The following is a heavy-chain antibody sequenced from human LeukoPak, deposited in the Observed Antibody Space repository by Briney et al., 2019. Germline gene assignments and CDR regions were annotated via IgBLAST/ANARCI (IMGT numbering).Heavy chain of an antibody. V-gene: IGHV5-51*01. Sequence: GESMQISCKASGYSATSYLIGWVRQMPGRGLERMGIIYRGDSDTRYSPSFRGQVTISADKSISTAYLQRSSLKASETAMYYCARSLRLGARDAFDIWGQGTMVTVSS. CDR2: IYRGDSDT. CDR1: GYSATSYL. CDR3: ARSLRLGARDAFDI. D-gene: IGHD5-12*01. J-gene: IGHJ3*02.